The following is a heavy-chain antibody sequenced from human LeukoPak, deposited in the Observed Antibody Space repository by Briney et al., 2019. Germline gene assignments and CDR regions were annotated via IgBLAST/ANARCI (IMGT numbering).Heavy chain of an antibody. D-gene: IGHD2-2*01. Sequence: PGRSLRLSCAASGFTFSNYAMNWVRQAPGKGLEWVAVISNDGSNKYYADSVKGRFTISRDNSKNTLYLQMNSLRAEYTAVYYCARELGYCSSTSCPKYYYGMDVWGQGTTVTVPS. J-gene: IGHJ6*02. CDR1: GFTFSNYA. CDR2: ISNDGSNK. V-gene: IGHV3-30-3*01. CDR3: ARELGYCSSTSCPKYYYGMDV.